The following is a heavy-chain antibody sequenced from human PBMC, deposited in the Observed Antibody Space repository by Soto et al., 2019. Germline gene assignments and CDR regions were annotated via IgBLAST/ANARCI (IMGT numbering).Heavy chain of an antibody. CDR2: IIPTFGTA. CDR3: ARVGAGYSGYDFSPYFDY. V-gene: IGHV1-69*01. D-gene: IGHD5-12*01. J-gene: IGHJ4*02. Sequence: QVQLVQSGAEVKKPGSSVKVSCKASGGTFSSYAISWVRQAPGQGLEWMGGIIPTFGTANYAQKFQGRVTITADESTSTAYMELSSLRSEDTAVYYCARVGAGYSGYDFSPYFDYWGQGTLVTVSS. CDR1: GGTFSSYA.